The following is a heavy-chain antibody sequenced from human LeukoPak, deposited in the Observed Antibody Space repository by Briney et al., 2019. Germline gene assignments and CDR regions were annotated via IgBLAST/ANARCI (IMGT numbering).Heavy chain of an antibody. CDR1: GGSFSGYY. D-gene: IGHD4-17*01. CDR3: ARVIADYGDYYDAFDI. J-gene: IGHJ3*02. CDR2: INHSGST. Sequence: SETLSLTCAVYGGSFSGYYWSWIRQPPGKGLEWIGEINHSGSTNYSPSLKSRVTISVDTSKNQFSLKLSSVTAADTAVYYCARVIADYGDYYDAFDIWGQGTMVTVSS. V-gene: IGHV4-34*01.